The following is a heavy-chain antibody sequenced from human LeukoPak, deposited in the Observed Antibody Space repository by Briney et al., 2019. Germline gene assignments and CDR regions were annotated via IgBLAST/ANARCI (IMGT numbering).Heavy chain of an antibody. CDR1: GGSISSYY. Sequence: SETLSLTCTVSGGSISSYYWSWIRQPGGKGLEWMGRIYTSGSTNYNPSLKSRVTMSVDTSKNQFSLKLSSVTAADTAVYYCARENDGDYVEDDWFDPWGQGTLVTVSS. J-gene: IGHJ5*02. CDR2: IYTSGST. D-gene: IGHD4-17*01. CDR3: ARENDGDYVEDDWFDP. V-gene: IGHV4-4*07.